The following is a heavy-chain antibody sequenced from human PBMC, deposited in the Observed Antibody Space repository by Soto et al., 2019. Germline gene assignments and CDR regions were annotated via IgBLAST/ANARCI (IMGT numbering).Heavy chain of an antibody. V-gene: IGHV3-23*01. CDR3: AKVDRGYSGYEDY. CDR1: GFSFTSYA. CDR2: ISGSGGST. Sequence: EVQLLESGGGLVRPGGSLRLSCAASGFSFTSYALSWVRQAPGKGLEWVSTISGSGGSTLYADSVKGRFTISRDNPKNMLYLQMNSLRSEDTAVYYCAKVDRGYSGYEDYWGQGTLVTVSS. D-gene: IGHD5-12*01. J-gene: IGHJ4*02.